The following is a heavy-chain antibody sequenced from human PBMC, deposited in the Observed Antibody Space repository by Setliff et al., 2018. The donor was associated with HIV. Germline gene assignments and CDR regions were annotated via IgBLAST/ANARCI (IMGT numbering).Heavy chain of an antibody. D-gene: IGHD6-19*01. CDR1: GKSLSNYW. J-gene: IGHJ3*02. V-gene: IGHV5-10-1*01. CDR2: IDPSDSYI. Sequence: PGESLKISCKGSGKSLSNYWINWVRQMPGKGLEWMGRIDPSDSYINYGPSFQGHVTIPADKSTNTAFLQWSSLKASDSAMYYCSRGIAVAGHDFANTPGDIWGQGTMVTVSS. CDR3: SRGIAVAGHDFANTPGDI.